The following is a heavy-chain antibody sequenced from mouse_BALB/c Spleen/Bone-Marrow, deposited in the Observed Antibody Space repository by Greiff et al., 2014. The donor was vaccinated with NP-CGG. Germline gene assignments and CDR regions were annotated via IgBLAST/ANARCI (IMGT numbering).Heavy chain of an antibody. D-gene: IGHD1-1*01. CDR3: ARHGGSRGYYFDY. CDR2: ISNGGGST. Sequence: EVQGVESGGGLVRPGGSLKLSCAASGFTFSSYTMSWVRQTPEKRLEWVAYISNGGGSTYYPDTVKGRFTISRDNAKNTLYLQMSSLKSEDTAMYYCARHGGSRGYYFDYWGQGTTLTVSS. J-gene: IGHJ2*01. CDR1: GFTFSSYT. V-gene: IGHV5-12-2*01.